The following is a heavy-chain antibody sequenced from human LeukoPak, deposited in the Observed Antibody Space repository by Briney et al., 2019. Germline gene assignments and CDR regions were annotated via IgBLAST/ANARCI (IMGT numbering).Heavy chain of an antibody. CDR1: GGSISNYY. J-gene: IGHJ4*02. Sequence: PSETLSLTCTVSGGSISNYYWSWIRQPPGKGLEWIGYIYYSGSTYYNPSLKSRVTISVDTSKNQFSLKLSSVTAADTAVYYCARERGVSSSSWTHRYYFDYWGQGTLVTVSS. V-gene: IGHV4-59*06. D-gene: IGHD6-13*01. CDR3: ARERGVSSSSWTHRYYFDY. CDR2: IYYSGST.